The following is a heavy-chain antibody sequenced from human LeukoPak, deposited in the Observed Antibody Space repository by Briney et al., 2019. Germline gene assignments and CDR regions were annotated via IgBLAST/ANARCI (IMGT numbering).Heavy chain of an antibody. CDR3: ATEPRPNSSGYYV. CDR2: ISGSGGST. V-gene: IGHV3-23*01. CDR1: GFTFSSYA. D-gene: IGHD3-22*01. Sequence: PGGSLRLSCAASGFTFSSYAMSWVRQAPGKGLEWVSSISGSGGSTYYADSVKGRFTISRDNYKNTLYLQMNSLRAEDTAVYYCATEPRPNSSGYYVWGQGTLVTVSS. J-gene: IGHJ4*02.